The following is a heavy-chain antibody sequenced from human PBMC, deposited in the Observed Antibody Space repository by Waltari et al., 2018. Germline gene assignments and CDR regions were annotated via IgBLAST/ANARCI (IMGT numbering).Heavy chain of an antibody. D-gene: IGHD6-6*01. CDR2: IRSKAYGGTT. CDR1: GFTFGDYA. Sequence: EVQLVESGGGLVQPGRSLRLSCTASGFTFGDYAMSWFRQAPGKGLAWVGFIRSKAYGGTTEYAASVKGRFTISRDDSKSIAYLQMNSLKTEDTAVYYCTRGVGYSSSSAEGYWGQGTLVTVSS. J-gene: IGHJ4*02. V-gene: IGHV3-49*03. CDR3: TRGVGYSSSSAEGY.